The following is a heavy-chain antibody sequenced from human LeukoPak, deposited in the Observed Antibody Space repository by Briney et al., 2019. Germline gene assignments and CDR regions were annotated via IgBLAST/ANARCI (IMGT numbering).Heavy chain of an antibody. D-gene: IGHD1-26*01. CDR3: ATDSRIVGATGASDI. J-gene: IGHJ3*02. Sequence: GGSLRLSCAASGFTFSIFAMSWVRQAPGKGLEWVSGISGTGGTTYYADSVKGRFTISSDISKSTLYLQMNSLRAEDTAVYYCATDSRIVGATGASDIWGQGTMVTVSS. CDR2: ISGTGGTT. V-gene: IGHV3-23*01. CDR1: GFTFSIFA.